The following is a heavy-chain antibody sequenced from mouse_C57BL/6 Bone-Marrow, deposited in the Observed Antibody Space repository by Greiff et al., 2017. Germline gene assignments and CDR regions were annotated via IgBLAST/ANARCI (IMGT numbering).Heavy chain of an antibody. J-gene: IGHJ2*01. D-gene: IGHD2-4*01. CDR2: INPNNGGT. V-gene: IGHV1-18*01. CDR1: GYTFTDYN. Sequence: EVQLQQSGPELVKPGASVKIPCKASGYTFTDYNMDWVKQSHGKSLEWIGDINPNNGGTIYNQKFKGKATLTVDKSSSTAYMELRSLTSEDTAVYYCARSDYDQYYFDYWGQGTTLTVSS. CDR3: ARSDYDQYYFDY.